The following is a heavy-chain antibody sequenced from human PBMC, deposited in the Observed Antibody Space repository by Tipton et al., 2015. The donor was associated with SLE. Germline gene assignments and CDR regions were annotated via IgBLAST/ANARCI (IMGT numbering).Heavy chain of an antibody. Sequence: SLRLSCAASGFTFSDYYMSWIRQAPGKGLEWVSYISSSSSYTNYADSVKGRFTISRDNAKNSLYLQMNSLRAEDTAVYYCASLVTVTTDFDYWGQGTLVTVSS. CDR1: GFTFSDYY. J-gene: IGHJ4*02. CDR2: ISSSSSYT. D-gene: IGHD4-17*01. V-gene: IGHV3-11*06. CDR3: ASLVTVTTDFDY.